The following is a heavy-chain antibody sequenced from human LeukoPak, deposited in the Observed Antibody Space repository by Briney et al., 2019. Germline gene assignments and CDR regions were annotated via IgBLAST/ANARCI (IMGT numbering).Heavy chain of an antibody. J-gene: IGHJ6*03. D-gene: IGHD3-9*01. CDR3: ARHRPYDILTGYYYYYYYMDV. CDR1: GGSISSSSCY. V-gene: IGHV4-39*01. CDR2: IYYSGST. Sequence: PSETLSLTCTVSGGSISSSSCYWGWIRQPPGKGLEWIGSIYYSGSTYYNPSLKSRVTISVDTSKNQFSLKLSSVTAADTAVYYCARHRPYDILTGYYYYYYYMDVWGKGTTVTVSS.